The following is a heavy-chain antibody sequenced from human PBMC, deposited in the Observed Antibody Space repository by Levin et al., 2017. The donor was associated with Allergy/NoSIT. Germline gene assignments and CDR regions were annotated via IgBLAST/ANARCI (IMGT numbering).Heavy chain of an antibody. CDR1: GFTFSDYY. CDR3: ARDEQELELLTGNAFDI. Sequence: LSLTCAASGFTFSDYYMSWIRQAPGKGLEWVSYISSSGSTIYYADSVKGRFTISRDNAKNSLYLQMNSLRAEDTAVYYCARDEQELELLTGNAFDIWGQGTMVTVSS. D-gene: IGHD1-7*01. J-gene: IGHJ3*02. V-gene: IGHV3-11*01. CDR2: ISSSGSTI.